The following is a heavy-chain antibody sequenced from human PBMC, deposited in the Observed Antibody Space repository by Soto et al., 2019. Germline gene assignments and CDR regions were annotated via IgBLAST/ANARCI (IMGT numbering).Heavy chain of an antibody. V-gene: IGHV3-23*01. J-gene: IGHJ1*01. CDR3: AKVHGDAG. D-gene: IGHD4-17*01. CDR2: ISESGGST. Sequence: EVHLLESGGGLIQPGGSLRLSCAASGFTFTSYTMTWVRQAPGKGLEWVSSISESGGSTHYADSVRGRFTISRDNSKNTVSLQMNRVRTEDTGVYYFAKVHGDAGWGQGTLVIVSS. CDR1: GFTFTSYT.